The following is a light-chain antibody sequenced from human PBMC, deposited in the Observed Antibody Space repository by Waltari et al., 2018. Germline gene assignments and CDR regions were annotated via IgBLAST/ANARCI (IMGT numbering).Light chain of an antibody. J-gene: IGKJ1*01. Sequence: EIVMTQSPATLSVSPGERATLSCRASQSVSSNLAWDQPKPGQAPRLLIYGASTRATGIPAGLSGSGSGTEFTLTISSLQSEDFAVYYCQQYKNWPWTFGLGTKVEIK. CDR2: GAS. V-gene: IGKV3-15*01. CDR3: QQYKNWPWT. CDR1: QSVSSN.